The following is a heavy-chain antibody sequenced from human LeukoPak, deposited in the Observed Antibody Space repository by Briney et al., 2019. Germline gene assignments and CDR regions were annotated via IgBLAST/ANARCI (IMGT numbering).Heavy chain of an antibody. CDR3: AKTTTGYSSGRFPGWPVDY. J-gene: IGHJ4*01. CDR2: IFGSGGST. CDR1: GFTFSSYA. V-gene: IGHV3-23*01. D-gene: IGHD6-19*01. Sequence: GGSLRLSCAASGFTFSSYAMYWVRQAPGKGLEWVSGIFGSGGSTHYADSVKGRFTISRDNSKNTVHLQMNSLRAEDTAVYYCAKTTTGYSSGRFPGWPVDYWGQEPWSPSPQ.